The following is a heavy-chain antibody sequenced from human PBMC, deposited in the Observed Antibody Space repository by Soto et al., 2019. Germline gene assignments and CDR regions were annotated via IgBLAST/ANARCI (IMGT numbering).Heavy chain of an antibody. Sequence: PSETLSLTCTVSGGSISGYYWSWIRQPAGKGLEWIGRIYTSGSTNYNPSLKSRVTMSVDTSKNQFSLKLSSVTAADTAVYYCARDSFYDSSGYPGAFDIWGQGTMVTVSS. CDR1: GGSISGYY. CDR2: IYTSGST. D-gene: IGHD3-22*01. V-gene: IGHV4-4*07. CDR3: ARDSFYDSSGYPGAFDI. J-gene: IGHJ3*02.